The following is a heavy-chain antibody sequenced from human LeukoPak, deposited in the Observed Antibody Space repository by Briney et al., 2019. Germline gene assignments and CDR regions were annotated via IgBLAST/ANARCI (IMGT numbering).Heavy chain of an antibody. J-gene: IGHJ4*02. V-gene: IGHV3-7*01. CDR3: ARDLRTGYTYGYPLDY. D-gene: IGHD5-18*01. Sequence: GGSLRPSCAASGFTFNSYWMSWVRQAPGKGLEWVANINQDGSLKYYVDSVKGAVTISRDNAQNSLYLQMNSLRAEDTAFYYCARDLRTGYTYGYPLDYWGQGTLLTVSS. CDR2: INQDGSLK. CDR1: GFTFNSYW.